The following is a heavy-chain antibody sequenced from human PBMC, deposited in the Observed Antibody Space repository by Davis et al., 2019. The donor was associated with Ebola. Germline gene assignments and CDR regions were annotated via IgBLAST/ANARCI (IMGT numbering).Heavy chain of an antibody. Sequence: GESLKISCAASGFTFSSYGMHWVRQAPGKGLEWVAVISYDGSNKYYADSVKGRFTISRDNSKNTLYLQMNSLRAEDTAVYYCAKGFRVGDYPGLNYYYYGMDVWGKGTTVTVSS. CDR1: GFTFSSYG. V-gene: IGHV3-30*18. CDR2: ISYDGSNK. CDR3: AKGFRVGDYPGLNYYYYGMDV. D-gene: IGHD4-17*01. J-gene: IGHJ6*04.